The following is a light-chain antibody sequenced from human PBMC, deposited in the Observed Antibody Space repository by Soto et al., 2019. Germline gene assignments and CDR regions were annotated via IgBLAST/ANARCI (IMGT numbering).Light chain of an antibody. CDR3: QQYYRTPLT. J-gene: IGKJ4*01. CDR1: QSVLYSPNNKNY. V-gene: IGKV4-1*01. Sequence: DIVMTQSPDSLAVSLGERATINCKSSQSVLYSPNNKNYLAWYQQKPGQPPKLXIYWASTRESGVPDQFSGSGSGTDFTRTISSLQAEDVAVYYCQQYYRTPLTFGGGTKVDIK. CDR2: WAS.